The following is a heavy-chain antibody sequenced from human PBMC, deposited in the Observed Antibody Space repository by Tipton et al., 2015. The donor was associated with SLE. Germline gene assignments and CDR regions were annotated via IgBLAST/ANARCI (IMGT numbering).Heavy chain of an antibody. CDR2: SNHSGRT. D-gene: IGHD3-3*01. CDR1: GGSFSGYY. Sequence: TLSLTCAVYGGSFSGYYWSWIRQSPGKGLEWIGESNHSGRTNYNPSLKSRVTISVDTSKNQFSLKLSSVTAADTAVYYCARGDYDFWSGYPYYFDYWGQGTRVTVSS. J-gene: IGHJ4*02. V-gene: IGHV4-34*01. CDR3: ARGDYDFWSGYPYYFDY.